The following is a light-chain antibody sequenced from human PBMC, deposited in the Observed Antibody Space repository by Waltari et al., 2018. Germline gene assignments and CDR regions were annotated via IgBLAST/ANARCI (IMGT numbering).Light chain of an antibody. V-gene: IGKV1-33*01. CDR1: HDINNC. J-gene: IGKJ5*01. Sequence: DIQMTQSPSSLSASVGDTVTITCQARHDINNCLSWYQQKPGQAPNLLIYDASHLQTGVPSRFTGSGSGTDFTLTISSVQPEDIGTYYCQRYDDLPISFGQGTRVDIK. CDR2: DAS. CDR3: QRYDDLPIS.